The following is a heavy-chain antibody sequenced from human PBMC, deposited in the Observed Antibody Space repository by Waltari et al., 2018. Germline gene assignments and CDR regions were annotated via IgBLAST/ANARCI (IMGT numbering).Heavy chain of an antibody. CDR3: ARDPGYNWNDVPNWFDP. Sequence: QVQLVQSGAEVKKPGSSVKVSCKASGGTFSSYAISWVRQAPGQGLEWMGGIIPIFGTANYAQKCQGRVTITADESTSTAYMELSSLRSEDTAVYYCARDPGYNWNDVPNWFDPWGQGTLVTVSS. CDR2: IIPIFGTA. CDR1: GGTFSSYA. D-gene: IGHD1-1*01. V-gene: IGHV1-69*01. J-gene: IGHJ5*02.